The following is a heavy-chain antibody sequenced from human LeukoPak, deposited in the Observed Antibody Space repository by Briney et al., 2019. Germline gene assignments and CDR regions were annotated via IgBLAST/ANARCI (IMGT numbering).Heavy chain of an antibody. CDR1: GGSFSGYF. CDR3: ARGGGYNWFDP. Sequence: SETLSLTCAVYGGSFSGYFWSWIRQPPGKGLEWIGEINHSGSTNYNPSLKSRVTISVDTSKNRFSLKLSSVTAADTAVFYCARGGGYNWFDPWGQGALVTVSS. CDR2: INHSGST. J-gene: IGHJ5*02. V-gene: IGHV4-34*01.